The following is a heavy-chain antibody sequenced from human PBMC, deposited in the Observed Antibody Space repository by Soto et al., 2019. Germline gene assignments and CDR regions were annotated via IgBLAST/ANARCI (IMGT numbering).Heavy chain of an antibody. Sequence: PGGSLRLSCAASGFTFSRYAMHWVRRAPGKGLEWVSFISFDGTNKYYADSVKGRFTISRDNSKSTLYLQMNSLRAEDTALYYCAKGRSYYYYYGVDVWGQGTTVTVSS. V-gene: IGHV3-30-3*01. CDR1: GFTFSRYA. CDR2: ISFDGTNK. CDR3: AKGRSYYYYYGVDV. J-gene: IGHJ6*02.